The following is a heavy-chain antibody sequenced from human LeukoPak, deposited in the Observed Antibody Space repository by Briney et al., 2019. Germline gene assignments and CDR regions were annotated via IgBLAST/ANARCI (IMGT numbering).Heavy chain of an antibody. Sequence: SETLSLTCTVSGVSISDYYWSWIRQPPGKGLECIGYFHYIGSTKYNPSLKSRVTISVDTSKNQFSLDLSSVTAADTAVYYCARQLRGYTSVGYFDLWGRGTLVTVSS. J-gene: IGHJ2*01. CDR1: GVSISDYY. CDR3: ARQLRGYTSVGYFDL. CDR2: FHYIGST. D-gene: IGHD5-18*01. V-gene: IGHV4-59*08.